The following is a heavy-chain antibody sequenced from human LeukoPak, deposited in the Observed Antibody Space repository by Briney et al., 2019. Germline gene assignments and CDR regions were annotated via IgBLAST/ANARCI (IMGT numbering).Heavy chain of an antibody. Sequence: SETLSLTCTVSGGSISGSSYYWGWIRQPPGKGLEWIGSIHYSGSTYYKPSLKSRVTISVDTSKNQFSLKLSSVTAADTAVYYCARPPGFSTSLWDWGQGTLVTVSP. V-gene: IGHV4-39*01. CDR1: GGSISGSSYY. D-gene: IGHD2-2*01. CDR3: ARPPGFSTSLWD. J-gene: IGHJ4*02. CDR2: IHYSGST.